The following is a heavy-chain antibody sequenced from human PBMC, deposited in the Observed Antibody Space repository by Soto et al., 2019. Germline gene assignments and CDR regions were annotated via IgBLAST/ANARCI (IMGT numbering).Heavy chain of an antibody. Sequence: SVKVSCKASGGTFSSYAISWVRQAPGQGLEWMGGIIPIFGTANYAQKFQGRVTITADESTSTAYMELSSLGSEDTAVYYCARDDPGYYYGMDVWGQGTTVTVSS. J-gene: IGHJ6*02. CDR1: GGTFSSYA. V-gene: IGHV1-69*13. CDR2: IIPIFGTA. CDR3: ARDDPGYYYGMDV.